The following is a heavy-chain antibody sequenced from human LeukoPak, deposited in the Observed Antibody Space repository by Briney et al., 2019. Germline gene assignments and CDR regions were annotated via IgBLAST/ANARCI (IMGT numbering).Heavy chain of an antibody. CDR2: IYYSGST. CDR3: ARSKDILTGYCFDY. CDR1: GDSISSGSYY. Sequence: SETLSLTCTVSGDSISSGSYYWSWIRQPPGKGLEWIGYIYYSGSTKYNPSLKSRVTISVDTSKKQFSLKLSSVTAADTAVYYCARSKDILTGYCFDYWGQGTLVTVSS. V-gene: IGHV4-61*01. D-gene: IGHD3-9*01. J-gene: IGHJ4*02.